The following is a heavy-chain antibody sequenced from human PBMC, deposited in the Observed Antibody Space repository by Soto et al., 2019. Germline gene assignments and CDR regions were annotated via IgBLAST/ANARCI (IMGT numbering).Heavy chain of an antibody. CDR3: ARDLQQWLVVNYFDY. J-gene: IGHJ4*02. CDR1: GFTFSSYA. D-gene: IGHD6-19*01. V-gene: IGHV3-30-3*01. CDR2: ISYDGSNK. Sequence: PGGSLRLSCAASGFTFSSYAMHWVRQAPGKGLEWVAVISYDGSNKYYADSVKGRFTISRDNSKNTLYLQMNSLRAEDTAVYYCARDLQQWLVVNYFDYWGQGTLVTVSS.